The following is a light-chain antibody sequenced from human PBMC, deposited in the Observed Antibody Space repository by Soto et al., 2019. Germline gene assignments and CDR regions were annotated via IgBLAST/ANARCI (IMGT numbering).Light chain of an antibody. Sequence: QSVLTQPASVSGSPGQSITISCTGTSSDVGGYNFVSWYQHHPGTAPKLMIYDVSHRPSGVSNRFSGSKSGNTASLTISGLQPDDEADYYCSSYTSSSTVVFGGGTKVTVL. CDR2: DVS. CDR1: SSDVGGYNF. CDR3: SSYTSSSTVV. V-gene: IGLV2-14*03. J-gene: IGLJ2*01.